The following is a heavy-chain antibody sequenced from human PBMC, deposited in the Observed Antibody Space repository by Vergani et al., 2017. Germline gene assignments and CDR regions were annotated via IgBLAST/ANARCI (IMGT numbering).Heavy chain of an antibody. CDR2: ISSNGGST. V-gene: IGHV3-64D*06. CDR3: ARDVGTAGSNILTQGWFDP. Sequence: EVQLVESGGGLVQPGGSLRLSCSASGFTFSSYAMHWVRQAPGKGLEYVSAISSNGGSTYYADSVKGRFTISRDNSKNTLYLQMSSLRAEDTAVYYCARDVGTAGSNILTQGWFDPWGQGTLVTVSS. J-gene: IGHJ5*02. D-gene: IGHD3-9*01. CDR1: GFTFSSYA.